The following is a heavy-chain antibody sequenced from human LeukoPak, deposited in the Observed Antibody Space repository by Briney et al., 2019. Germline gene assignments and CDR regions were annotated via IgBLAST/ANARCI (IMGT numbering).Heavy chain of an antibody. J-gene: IGHJ5*02. Sequence: ASVKVSCKASGYTFTSYYMHWVRQAPGQGLEWMGIINPSGGSTSYAQKFQGRVTMTRDMSTSTVYMELSSLRSEDTAVYYCAREPGQLLPTNWFDPWGQGTLVTVSS. CDR3: AREPGQLLPTNWFDP. V-gene: IGHV1-46*01. CDR1: GYTFTSYY. CDR2: INPSGGST. D-gene: IGHD6-6*01.